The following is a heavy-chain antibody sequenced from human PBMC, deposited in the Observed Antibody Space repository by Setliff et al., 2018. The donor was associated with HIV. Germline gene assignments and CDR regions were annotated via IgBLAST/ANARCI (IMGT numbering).Heavy chain of an antibody. CDR2: IYYSGST. CDR3: ARTDWARTSYYYYYGMNV. D-gene: IGHD3-9*01. J-gene: IGHJ6*02. CDR1: GGSIISGDHY. V-gene: IGHV4-30-4*08. Sequence: SETLSLTCTVSGGSIISGDHYWSWIRQPPGKGLEWIDYIYYSGSTNYNPSLKSRVTISVDTSKNQSSLKLSSVTAADTAVYYCARTDWARTSYYYYYGMNVWGQGTTVTVSS.